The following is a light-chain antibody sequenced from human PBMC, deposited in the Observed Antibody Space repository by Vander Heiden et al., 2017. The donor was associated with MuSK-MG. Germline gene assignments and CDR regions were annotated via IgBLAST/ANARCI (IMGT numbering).Light chain of an antibody. CDR2: KAS. CDR1: QTIIDW. V-gene: IGKV1-5*03. CDR3: QQYNSNSFT. Sequence: DIQMTQSPSTLSASVGDRVAITCRASQTIIDWLAWFQQKPGKAPKLLIYKASISESGVPSRFSGSGSGTEFTLTISSLQPEDFATYFCQQYNSNSFTFGGGTKVEIK. J-gene: IGKJ4*01.